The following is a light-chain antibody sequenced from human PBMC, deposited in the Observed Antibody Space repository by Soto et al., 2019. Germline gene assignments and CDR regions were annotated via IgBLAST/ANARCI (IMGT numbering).Light chain of an antibody. CDR2: GAS. J-gene: IGKJ5*01. CDR3: QQLAGFPIT. CDR1: QSISSN. V-gene: IGKV3D-15*01. Sequence: EMVMTQSPATLSVSPGEIATLSCRASQSISSNLAWYQQKPGQAPRLLIYGASTRATGIPARFSGSAFGTEFTLTISSLQPEDFATYYCQQLAGFPITFGQGTRLEI.